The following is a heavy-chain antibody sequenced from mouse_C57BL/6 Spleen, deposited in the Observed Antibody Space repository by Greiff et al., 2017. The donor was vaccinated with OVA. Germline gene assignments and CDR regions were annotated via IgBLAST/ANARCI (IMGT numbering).Heavy chain of an antibody. CDR1: GYSITSGYY. Sequence: EVQLVESGPGLVKPSQSLSLTCSVTGYSITSGYYWNWIRQFPGNKLEWMGYISYDGSNNYNPSLKNRIFITRDTSKNQFFLKLNSVTTEDTATYYCAREGYDYDDYFDYWGQGTTLTVSS. CDR3: AREGYDYDDYFDY. D-gene: IGHD2-4*01. CDR2: ISYDGSN. V-gene: IGHV3-6*01. J-gene: IGHJ2*01.